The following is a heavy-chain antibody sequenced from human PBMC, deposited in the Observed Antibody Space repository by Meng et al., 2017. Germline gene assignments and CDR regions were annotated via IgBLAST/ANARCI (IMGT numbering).Heavy chain of an antibody. Sequence: GESLKISCAASGFTVSSNYMSWVRQAPGKGLEWVSVIYSGGSTYYADSVKGRFTISRDNSKNTLYLQMNSLRAEDTAVYYCARDKAASSGWYSLAYYYYGMDVWGQGPTVTVSS. CDR3: ARDKAASSGWYSLAYYYYGMDV. CDR1: GFTVSSNY. V-gene: IGHV3-53*05. D-gene: IGHD6-19*01. CDR2: IYSGGST. J-gene: IGHJ6*02.